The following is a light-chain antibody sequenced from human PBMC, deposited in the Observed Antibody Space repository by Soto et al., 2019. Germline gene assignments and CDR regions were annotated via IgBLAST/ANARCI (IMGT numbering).Light chain of an antibody. J-gene: IGKJ2*01. CDR2: GAS. CDR3: HQYDHWPRGT. V-gene: IGKV3-20*01. Sequence: EIVLTQSPGTLSLSPGERATLSCRASQSVSSSYLAWYQQKPGQAPRLLIYGASSRATGIPDRFSGSGSGTDFTLTISRLEPEDFAVYYCHQYDHWPRGTFGQGTKVEI. CDR1: QSVSSSY.